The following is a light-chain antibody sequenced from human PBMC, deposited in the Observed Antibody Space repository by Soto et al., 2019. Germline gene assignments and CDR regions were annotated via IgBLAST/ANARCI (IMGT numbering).Light chain of an antibody. CDR3: QHYNSYSEA. CDR2: DVS. J-gene: IGKJ1*01. V-gene: IGKV1-5*01. CDR1: QSIGDS. Sequence: GDRVTITCLASQSIGDSLAWYQQKPGKAPYLLISDVSSLERGVPSRFSGSGSGTEFTLTISSLQPDDFATYYCQHYNSYSEAFGQGTKVDIK.